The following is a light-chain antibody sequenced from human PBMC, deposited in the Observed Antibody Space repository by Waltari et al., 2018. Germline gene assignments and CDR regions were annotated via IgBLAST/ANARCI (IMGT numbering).Light chain of an antibody. Sequence: QPPSVSVSPGRTATITCSGEILAKKFARWFQQKPGQAPVLLIFKDNRRPSGIPDRFSGSSSGTTVTLTITGAQSEDEADYYCFSAAENNERIFGGGTRLTVL. V-gene: IGLV3-27*01. CDR3: FSAAENNERI. CDR1: ILAKKF. CDR2: KDN. J-gene: IGLJ2*01.